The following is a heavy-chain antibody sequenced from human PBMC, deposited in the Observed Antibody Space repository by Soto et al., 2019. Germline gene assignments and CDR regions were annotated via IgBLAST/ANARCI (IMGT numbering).Heavy chain of an antibody. D-gene: IGHD2-21*02. V-gene: IGHV1-3*01. CDR1: GYTFTSYA. Sequence: GASVKVSCKASGYTFTSYAMHWVRQAPAQRLEWMGWINAGNGNTKYSQKFQGRVTITRDTSASTAYMELSSLRSEDTAVYYCARAWVVVTAPDYWGQGTLVTVSS. J-gene: IGHJ4*02. CDR2: INAGNGNT. CDR3: ARAWVVVTAPDY.